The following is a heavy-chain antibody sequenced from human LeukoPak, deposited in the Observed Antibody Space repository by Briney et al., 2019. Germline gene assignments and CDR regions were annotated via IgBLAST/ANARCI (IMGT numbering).Heavy chain of an antibody. D-gene: IGHD3-10*01. CDR3: ARWFGELLSGLDY. CDR2: ISYDGSNK. J-gene: IGHJ4*02. Sequence: PGGSLRLSCAASGFTFSSYGMHWVRQAPGKGLEWVAVISYDGSNKYYADSVKGRFTISRDNSKNTLYLQMNSLRAEDTAVYYCARWFGELLSGLDYWGQGTLVTVSS. V-gene: IGHV3-30*19. CDR1: GFTFSSYG.